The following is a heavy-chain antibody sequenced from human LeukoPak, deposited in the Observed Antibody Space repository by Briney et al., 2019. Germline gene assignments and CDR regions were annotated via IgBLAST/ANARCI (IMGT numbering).Heavy chain of an antibody. CDR3: ARDGAPYGSGSYYNDY. J-gene: IGHJ4*02. CDR2: IIPILGIA. D-gene: IGHD3-10*01. V-gene: IGHV1-69*04. Sequence: ASGKVSCKASGGTFSSYAISWGRQAPGQGRDWMGRIIPILGIANYAQKFQGRVTITADKSTSTAYMELSSLRSEDTAVYYCARDGAPYGSGSYYNDYWGQGTLVTVSS. CDR1: GGTFSSYA.